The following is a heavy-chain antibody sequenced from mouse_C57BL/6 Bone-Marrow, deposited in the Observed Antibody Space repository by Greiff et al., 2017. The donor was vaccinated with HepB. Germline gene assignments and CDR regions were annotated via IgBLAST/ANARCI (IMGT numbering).Heavy chain of an antibody. CDR3: ARLGCGSGWFAY. Sequence: VQLQQSGPVLVKPGASVKMSCKASGYTFTDYYMHWVKQSHGKSLEWIGVINPYNGGTSYNQKFKGKATLTVDKSSSTAYMELNSLTSEDSAVYYCARLGCGSGWFAYWGQGTLVSVSA. CDR1: GYTFTDYY. V-gene: IGHV1-19*01. CDR2: INPYNGGT. D-gene: IGHD1-1*01. J-gene: IGHJ3*01.